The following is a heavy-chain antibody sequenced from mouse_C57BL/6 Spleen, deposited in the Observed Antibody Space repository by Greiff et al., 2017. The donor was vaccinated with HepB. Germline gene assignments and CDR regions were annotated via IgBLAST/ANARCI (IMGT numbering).Heavy chain of an antibody. CDR1: GYTFTSYW. J-gene: IGHJ1*03. CDR2: IDPSDSYT. Sequence: QVQLQQPGAELVKPGASVKLSCKASGYTFTSYWMQWVKQRPGQGLEWIGEIDPSDSYTNYNQKFKGKATLTVDTSSSTAYMQLSSLTSEDSAVYYCARSGYGSTWDWYFDVWGTGTTVTVSS. V-gene: IGHV1-50*01. CDR3: ARSGYGSTWDWYFDV. D-gene: IGHD1-1*01.